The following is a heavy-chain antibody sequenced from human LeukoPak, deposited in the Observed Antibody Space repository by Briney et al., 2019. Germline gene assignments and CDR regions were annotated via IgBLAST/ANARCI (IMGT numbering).Heavy chain of an antibody. CDR3: ARDLRAIAAFDY. CDR1: GFTFSSYS. V-gene: IGHV3-21*01. D-gene: IGHD6-6*01. CDR2: VSTGSNYI. Sequence: SGGSLRLSCTASGFTFSSYSLNWVRQAPGKGLEWVSSVSTGSNYIYYADSVKGRFTISRDNDKNSLYLQMNSLRAEDTAVYYCARDLRAIAAFDYWGQGTLVTVSS. J-gene: IGHJ4*02.